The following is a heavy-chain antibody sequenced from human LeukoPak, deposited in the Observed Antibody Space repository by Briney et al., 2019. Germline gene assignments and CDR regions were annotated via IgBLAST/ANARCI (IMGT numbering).Heavy chain of an antibody. D-gene: IGHD2-15*01. CDR1: GYTLTELS. J-gene: IGHJ4*02. V-gene: IGHV1-24*01. CDR3: ASSLAAGYCSGGSCYSDIYYFDY. CDR2: FDPEDGET. Sequence: ASVKVSCKVSGYTLTELSMHWVRQAPGKRLEWMGGFDPEDGETIYAQKFQGRVTMTEDTSTDTAYMELSSLRAEDTAVYYCASSLAAGYCSGGSCYSDIYYFDYWGQGTLVTVSS.